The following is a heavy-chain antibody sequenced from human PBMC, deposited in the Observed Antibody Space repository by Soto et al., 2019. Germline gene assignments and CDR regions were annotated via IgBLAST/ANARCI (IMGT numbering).Heavy chain of an antibody. CDR2: ISYDGSNK. D-gene: IGHD1-26*01. Sequence: GGSLRLSCAAPGFTFSSYAMHWVRQAPGKGLEWVAVISYDGSNKYYADSVKGRFTVSRDSSKNTLYLQMNSLRAEDTAVYYCSNHAGGAPNWGQGTQVTVSS. CDR1: GFTFSSYA. V-gene: IGHV3-30-3*01. J-gene: IGHJ4*02. CDR3: SNHAGGAPN.